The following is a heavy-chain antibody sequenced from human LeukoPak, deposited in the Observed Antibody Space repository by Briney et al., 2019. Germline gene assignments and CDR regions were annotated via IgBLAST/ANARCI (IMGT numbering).Heavy chain of an antibody. V-gene: IGHV1-2*02. D-gene: IGHD3-22*01. CDR1: GDTFTGYY. Sequence: GASVKVSCKASGDTFTGYYTHWVRQAPGQGLEWMGWINPNSGGTNYAQKFQGRVTMTRDTSISTAYMELSRLGSDDTAVYYCARDQVAVTYCFDYWGQGTLVTVSS. CDR3: ARDQVAVTYCFDY. J-gene: IGHJ4*02. CDR2: INPNSGGT.